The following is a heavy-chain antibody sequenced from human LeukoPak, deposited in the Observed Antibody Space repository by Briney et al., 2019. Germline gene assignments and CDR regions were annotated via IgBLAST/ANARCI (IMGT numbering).Heavy chain of an antibody. Sequence: GESLKISCKASGYSFTTYWIGWVRLMTGKGLEWMAIIYPSDSDTRYSPSFQGQVTISADKSISTAYLQWSSLKASDTAMYFCARHSTGAVRVIDYWGLGTLVTVSS. J-gene: IGHJ4*02. CDR3: ARHSTGAVRVIDY. D-gene: IGHD1-14*01. CDR2: IYPSDSDT. V-gene: IGHV5-51*01. CDR1: GYSFTTYW.